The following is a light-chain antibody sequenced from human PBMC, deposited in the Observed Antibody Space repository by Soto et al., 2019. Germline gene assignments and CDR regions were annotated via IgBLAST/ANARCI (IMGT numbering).Light chain of an antibody. V-gene: IGKV1-5*03. CDR3: QHYNTYSWFT. Sequence: DIQMTQSPSTLSASVGDRVTITCRASQSISNYLAWYQQKPGKAPKLLIYQASSLESGVPSRFSSSGSGTEFTLTISSVQPDDFATYYCQHYNTYSWFTFGPGTKVDIK. CDR2: QAS. J-gene: IGKJ3*01. CDR1: QSISNY.